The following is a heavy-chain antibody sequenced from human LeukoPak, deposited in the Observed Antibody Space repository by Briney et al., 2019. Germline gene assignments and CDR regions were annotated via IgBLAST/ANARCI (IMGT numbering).Heavy chain of an antibody. D-gene: IGHD2-2*02. V-gene: IGHV4-59*11. Sequence: SETLSLTCTVSGGSISGHYWSWIRQPPGKGLEWVGYIYYSGTTNYNPSLKSRLTISVDTSKNQFSLKLSSVTAADTAVYYCARLGAAAIKVDYWYFDLWGRGTLVSVSS. CDR2: IYYSGTT. CDR1: GGSISGHY. CDR3: ARLGAAAIKVDYWYFDL. J-gene: IGHJ2*01.